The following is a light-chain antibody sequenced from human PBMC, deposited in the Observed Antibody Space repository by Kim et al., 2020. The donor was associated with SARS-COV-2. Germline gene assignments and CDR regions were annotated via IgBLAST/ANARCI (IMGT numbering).Light chain of an antibody. V-gene: IGLV3-21*04. CDR2: YDS. J-gene: IGLJ3*02. Sequence: APGKTARITCGGNNIGSKSVHWYQQKPGQAPVLVIYYDSDRPSGIPERCSGSNSGNTATLTISRVEAGDEADYYCQVWDSSSDHWVFGGGTQLTVL. CDR3: QVWDSSSDHWV. CDR1: NIGSKS.